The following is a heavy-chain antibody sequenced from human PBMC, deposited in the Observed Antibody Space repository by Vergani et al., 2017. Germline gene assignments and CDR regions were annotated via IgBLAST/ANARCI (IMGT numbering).Heavy chain of an antibody. J-gene: IGHJ4*02. CDR2: INPNSGGT. D-gene: IGHD6-19*01. CDR1: GYTFTGYY. CDR3: ARGQWMPTLSVDY. Sequence: QVQLVQSGAEVKKPGASVKVSCKASGYTFTGYYMHWVRQAPGQGLEWMGWINPNSGGTNYAQTFQGRVTMTRDTSISTAYMELSRLRSDDTAVYYCARGQWMPTLSVDYWGQGTLVTVSS. V-gene: IGHV1-2*02.